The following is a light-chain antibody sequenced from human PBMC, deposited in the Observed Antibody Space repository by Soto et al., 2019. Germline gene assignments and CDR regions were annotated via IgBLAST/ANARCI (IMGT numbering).Light chain of an antibody. CDR2: EVT. J-gene: IGLJ3*02. Sequence: QSALTQPASVSGSPGQSITISCTGTSSDVGAYNFVSWYQHHPGRAPKLIIYEVTIRPSGVSNRFSGSKSGNTASLTISGLQAEDEADYYCQSYDTSLGVWVFGGGTKLTVL. CDR1: SSDVGAYNF. V-gene: IGLV2-14*01. CDR3: QSYDTSLGVWV.